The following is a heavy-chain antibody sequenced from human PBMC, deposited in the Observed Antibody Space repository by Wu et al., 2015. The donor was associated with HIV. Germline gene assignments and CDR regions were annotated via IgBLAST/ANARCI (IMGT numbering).Heavy chain of an antibody. CDR2: ILPILGVA. CDR1: GWTFSNYA. Sequence: QVQLVQSGAEVKKPGSSVKVSCKASGWTFSNYAISWVRQAPGQGLEWMGRILPILGVASYPPKFQGRVTFTADESTGTAYMELSSVRYEDTAVYYCARAPPGSRDYKSVXCISVGRKDSRPYRLLHSLPNGPAYG. J-gene: IGHJ6*01. D-gene: IGHD1-26*01. V-gene: IGHV1-69*04. CDR3: ARAPPGSRDYKSVXCISVGRKDSRPYRLLHSLPNGPAYG.